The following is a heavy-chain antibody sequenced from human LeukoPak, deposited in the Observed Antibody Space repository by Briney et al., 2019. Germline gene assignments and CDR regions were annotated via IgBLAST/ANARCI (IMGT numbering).Heavy chain of an antibody. CDR2: IKQDGSEK. V-gene: IGHV3-7*01. CDR1: GFTFSSYW. J-gene: IGHJ6*03. D-gene: IGHD6-13*01. Sequence: GGSLRLSCAASGFTFSSYWMSWVRQAPGKGLEWVANIKQDGSEKHYVDSVKGRFTISRDNAKNSLDLQMNSLSAEDTAVYYCARYGSSWYRTYYYYYYMDVWGKGTTVTVSS. CDR3: ARYGSSWYRTYYYYYYMDV.